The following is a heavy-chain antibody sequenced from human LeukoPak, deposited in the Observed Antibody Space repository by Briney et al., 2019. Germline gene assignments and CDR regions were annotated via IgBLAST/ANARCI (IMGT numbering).Heavy chain of an antibody. CDR2: INSDGTST. CDR3: ASRRVVGDFQH. CDR1: GFTFRDFW. J-gene: IGHJ1*01. D-gene: IGHD2-2*01. V-gene: IGHV3-74*01. Sequence: PGGSLRLSCAASGFTFRDFWMHWVRQAPGKGLVWVSRINSDGTSTIYADSVKGRLTISRDNAKNSLYLQMNSLRAEDTAVYYCASRRVVGDFQHWGQGTLVTVSS.